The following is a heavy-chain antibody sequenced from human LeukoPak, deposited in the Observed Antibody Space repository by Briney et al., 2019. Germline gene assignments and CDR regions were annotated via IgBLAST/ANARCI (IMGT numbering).Heavy chain of an antibody. CDR1: GYTFTSYA. V-gene: IGHV7-4-1*02. Sequence: ASVKVSCKAPGYTFTSYAMNWVRQAPGQGLEWMGWINTNTGNPTYAQGFTGRFVFSLDTSVSTAYLQISSLKAEDTAVYYCATQSGGYYDSSGYYLFDPWGQGTLVTVSS. J-gene: IGHJ5*02. CDR2: INTNTGNP. CDR3: ATQSGGYYDSSGYYLFDP. D-gene: IGHD3-22*01.